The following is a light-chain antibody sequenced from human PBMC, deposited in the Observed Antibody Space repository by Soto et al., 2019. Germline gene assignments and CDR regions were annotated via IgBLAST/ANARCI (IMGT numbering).Light chain of an antibody. J-gene: IGLJ2*01. Sequence: QSALTQPPSVSGAPGQRVTISCTGSSSNIGAGYDVHWYQQLPGTAPKLLIYGNSNRPSGVPDRFSGSKSGTXASLAITGXQXEDEADYYCQSYDSSLSGSVFGGGTKLTVL. CDR1: SSNIGAGYD. V-gene: IGLV1-40*01. CDR2: GNS. CDR3: QSYDSSLSGSV.